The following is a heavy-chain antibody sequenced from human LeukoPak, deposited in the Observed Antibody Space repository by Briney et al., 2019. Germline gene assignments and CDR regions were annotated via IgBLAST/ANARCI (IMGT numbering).Heavy chain of an antibody. J-gene: IGHJ4*02. Sequence: ASVKVSCKASGYTFTSYYMHWVRQAPGQGLEWMGIINPSGGSTSYAQKFQGRVTMTRDTSTSTVYMELSSLRSGDTAVYFCARGIVVANFDYWGQGTLVTVSS. D-gene: IGHD6-19*01. V-gene: IGHV1-46*01. CDR1: GYTFTSYY. CDR2: INPSGGST. CDR3: ARGIVVANFDY.